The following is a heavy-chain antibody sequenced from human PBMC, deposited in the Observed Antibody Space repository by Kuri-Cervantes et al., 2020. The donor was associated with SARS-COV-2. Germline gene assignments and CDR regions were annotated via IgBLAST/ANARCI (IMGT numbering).Heavy chain of an antibody. CDR1: GGSISSSGYY. CDR2: VYHSGSA. Sequence: GSLRLSCSVSGGSISSSGYYWGWIRQAPGKEMEWIGSVYHSGSAYYTPSLKSRVTISVDTSKNQVSLRLNSVTAADTAVYYCARGTAPQLDAFDIWGQGTMVTVSS. D-gene: IGHD6-13*01. J-gene: IGHJ3*02. V-gene: IGHV4-39*01. CDR3: ARGTAPQLDAFDI.